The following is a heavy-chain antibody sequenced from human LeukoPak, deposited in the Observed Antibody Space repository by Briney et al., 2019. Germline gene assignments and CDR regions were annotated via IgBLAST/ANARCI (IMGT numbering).Heavy chain of an antibody. D-gene: IGHD3-22*01. J-gene: IGHJ4*02. CDR1: GGSISSSDYY. Sequence: KPSETLSLTCTVSGGSISSSDYYWGWIRQPPGKGPEWIVSNYYSGSTYYNPSLKSRVTISVDTSKNQFSLNLSSVTAADTAVYYCARHRASSRGGSGYSQGGFDYWGQGTLVTVSS. CDR3: ARHRASSRGGSGYSQGGFDY. V-gene: IGHV4-39*01. CDR2: NYYSGST.